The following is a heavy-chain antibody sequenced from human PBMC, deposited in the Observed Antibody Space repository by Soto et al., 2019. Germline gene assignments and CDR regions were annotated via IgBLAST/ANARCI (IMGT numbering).Heavy chain of an antibody. CDR1: GYTFTNSA. CDR2: INAGNGDT. V-gene: IGHV1-3*01. J-gene: IGHJ4*02. Sequence: ASVKVSCKASGYTFTNSAIHWVRQAPGQSLEWMGWINAGNGDTEYSQKFPGRVTFTRDTSASTVYMELSSLRSEDTAVYYCVRYSGFDYFFDYWGQGTLVTGSS. CDR3: VRYSGFDYFFDY. D-gene: IGHD5-12*01.